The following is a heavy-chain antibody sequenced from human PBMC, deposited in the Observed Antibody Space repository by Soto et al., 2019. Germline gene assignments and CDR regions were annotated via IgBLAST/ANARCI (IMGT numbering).Heavy chain of an antibody. CDR1: GYTFTSYG. J-gene: IGHJ6*02. V-gene: IGHV1-18*01. CDR2: ISAYNGNT. Sequence: ASVKVSCKASGYTFTSYGISWVRQAPGQGLEWMGWISAYNGNTNYAQMLQGRVTMTTDTFTSTAYMELTSLRSNDTAAYYSPRDLDYDVWGGVGGGVAPGRTGMDVWGQG. D-gene: IGHD3-3*01. CDR3: PRDLDYDVWGGVGGGVAPGRTGMDV.